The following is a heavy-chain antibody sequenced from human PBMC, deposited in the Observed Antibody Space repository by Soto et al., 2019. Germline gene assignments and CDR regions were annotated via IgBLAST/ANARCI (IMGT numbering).Heavy chain of an antibody. CDR3: ARTLKKAVAGTGASDY. V-gene: IGHV4-34*01. CDR1: GGSFSGYY. J-gene: IGHJ4*02. CDR2: INHSGST. D-gene: IGHD6-19*01. Sequence: QVQLQQWGAGLLKPSETLSLTCAVYGGSFSGYYWSWIRQPPGKGLECIGEINHSGSTNYNPSLKSRVTISVDTSKNQFSLKLSSVTAADTAVYYCARTLKKAVAGTGASDYWGQGTLVTVSS.